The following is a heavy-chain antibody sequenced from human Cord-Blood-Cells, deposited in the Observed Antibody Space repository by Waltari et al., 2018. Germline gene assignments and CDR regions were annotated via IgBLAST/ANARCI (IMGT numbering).Heavy chain of an antibody. CDR2: INHSGST. V-gene: IGHV4-34*01. CDR1: GGSFSGYY. Sequence: QVQLQQWGAGLLKPSETLSLPCAVYGGSFSGYYWSWLRQPPGKGLEWIGEINHSGSTNYNPSLKSRVTISVDTSKNQFSLKLSSVTAADTAVYYCARGENAYCSSTSCPLGSWFDPWGQGTLVTVSS. J-gene: IGHJ5*02. CDR3: ARGENAYCSSTSCPLGSWFDP. D-gene: IGHD2-2*01.